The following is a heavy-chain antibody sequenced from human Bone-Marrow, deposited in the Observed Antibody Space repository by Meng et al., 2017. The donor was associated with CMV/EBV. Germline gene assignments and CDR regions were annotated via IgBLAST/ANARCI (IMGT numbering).Heavy chain of an antibody. D-gene: IGHD5-24*01. CDR1: GGSVSSGSYY. CDR2: IYYSGST. J-gene: IGHJ4*02. V-gene: IGHV4-61*01. CDR3: AREEMATRGVVFDY. Sequence: GSLRLSCTVSGGSVSSGSYYWSWIRQPPGKGLEWIGYIYYSGSTNYNPSLKSRVTISVDTSKNQFSLKLSSVTAADTAVYYCAREEMATRGVVFDYWGQGTLVTVPS.